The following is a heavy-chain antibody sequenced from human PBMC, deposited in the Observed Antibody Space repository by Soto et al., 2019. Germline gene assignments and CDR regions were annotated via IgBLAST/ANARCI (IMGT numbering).Heavy chain of an antibody. D-gene: IGHD6-13*01. Sequence: SETLSLTCTVSDDSITSYYWNWIRQPPGRGLEWIGYIHYSGSTNYNPSLKSRVTISVDTSKNQFSLKLSSLTAADTAVYYCARVGPDGRNYYGTDVWRHGTPVTVS. CDR3: ARVGPDGRNYYGTDV. CDR2: IHYSGST. J-gene: IGHJ6*02. CDR1: DDSITSYY. V-gene: IGHV4-59*01.